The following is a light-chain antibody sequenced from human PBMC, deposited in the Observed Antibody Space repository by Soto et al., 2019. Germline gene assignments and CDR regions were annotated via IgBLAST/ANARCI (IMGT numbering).Light chain of an antibody. V-gene: IGKV3-20*01. CDR2: GAS. Sequence: EIVLTQSPGTQSLSPGERATLSCRASQSVSNNYLAWYQQKPGQAPRLLIYGASSRATGIPDRFSGSGSGTDFTLTISRLEPEDFAVYYCQQYGSSPRTFGQGTKVEIK. CDR3: QQYGSSPRT. CDR1: QSVSNNY. J-gene: IGKJ1*01.